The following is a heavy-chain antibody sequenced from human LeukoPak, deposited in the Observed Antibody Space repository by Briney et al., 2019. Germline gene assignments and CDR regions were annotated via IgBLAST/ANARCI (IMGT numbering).Heavy chain of an antibody. J-gene: IGHJ3*02. D-gene: IGHD3/OR15-3a*01. V-gene: IGHV3-23*01. Sequence: GGSLRLSCAASGFSFGSYAMSWVRQAPGKGLEWVARISVSGAGTDYADSVKGRFTISRDNSKNTLDLQMNSLRAEDTAVYYCAKDIGRPDAFDIRGQGTMVTVSS. CDR2: ISVSGAGT. CDR1: GFSFGSYA. CDR3: AKDIGRPDAFDI.